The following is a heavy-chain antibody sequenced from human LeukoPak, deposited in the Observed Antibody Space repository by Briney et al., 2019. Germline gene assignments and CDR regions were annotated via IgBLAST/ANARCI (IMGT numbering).Heavy chain of an antibody. D-gene: IGHD6-6*01. CDR1: GFTLRNYW. J-gene: IGHJ4*01. V-gene: IGHV3-74*01. CDR3: ARYSSSSGGASYYLDY. CDR2: ISGDGSVT. Sequence: GESLRLSCTASGFTLRNYWMHWVRQVPGKRLVWVSRISGDGSVTNYADSVQGRFTISRDNAKNILYLQINNLRSEDTAVYYCARYSSSSGGASYYLDYWGHGTLITVSS.